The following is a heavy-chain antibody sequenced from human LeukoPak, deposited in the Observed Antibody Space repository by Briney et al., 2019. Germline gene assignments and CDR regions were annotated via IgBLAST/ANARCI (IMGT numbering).Heavy chain of an antibody. V-gene: IGHV3-23*01. Sequence: GGSLRLSCAASGFTFSSFAMNWVRQAPGKGLEWVSAITGSGDSTFYGDSVKGRFTISRDNSKNTLYLPMNSLRVADTAVYYCVRAGWLLPQDIFDIWGQGTMVTVSS. J-gene: IGHJ3*02. CDR2: ITGSGDST. CDR3: VRAGWLLPQDIFDI. CDR1: GFTFSSFA. D-gene: IGHD3-22*01.